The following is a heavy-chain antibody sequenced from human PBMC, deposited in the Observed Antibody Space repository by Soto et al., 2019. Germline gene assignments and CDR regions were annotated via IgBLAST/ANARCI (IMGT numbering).Heavy chain of an antibody. D-gene: IGHD3-10*02. CDR2: INTDGSDT. CDR3: TRDCPGPQHYLDF. V-gene: IGHV3-74*01. J-gene: IGHJ4*02. Sequence: PGGSLRLSCAASGFTFISDWMHWVLQAPGKGLVWVSRINTDGSDTSYADSVKGRFTISRDNAKNTLYLQMNSLRAEDTAVYYCTRDCPGPQHYLDFRGQGNMVTVSS. CDR1: GFTFISDW.